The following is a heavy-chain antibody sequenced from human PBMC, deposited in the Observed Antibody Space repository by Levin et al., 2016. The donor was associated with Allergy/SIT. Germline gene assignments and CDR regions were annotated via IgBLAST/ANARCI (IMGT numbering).Heavy chain of an antibody. D-gene: IGHD3-10*01. Sequence: SETLSLTCTVSGGSIYHSSYSWTWIRQPAGKGLEWIGRIYTSGRTKYSPSLKSRVTISVDMSKNQISLKLNSVTAADTAVYYCAGTMVRGLINRDYYGMDVWGQGTTVTVS. CDR2: IYTSGRT. CDR3: AGTMVRGLINRDYYGMDV. V-gene: IGHV4-61*02. CDR1: GGSIYHSSYS. J-gene: IGHJ6*02.